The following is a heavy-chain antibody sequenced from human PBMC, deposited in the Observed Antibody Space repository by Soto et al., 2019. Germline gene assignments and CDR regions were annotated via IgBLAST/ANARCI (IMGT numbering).Heavy chain of an antibody. Sequence: PGGSLRLSCAASGFTVSSTYMSWVRQAPGKGLEWVSVIYSGGSTYYADSVKGRFTISRDNSKNTLYLQMNSLRAEDTAVYYCAKWTCSGGSCYFDYWGQGTRVTVSS. V-gene: IGHV3-53*01. D-gene: IGHD2-15*01. CDR2: IYSGGST. CDR3: AKWTCSGGSCYFDY. J-gene: IGHJ4*02. CDR1: GFTVSSTY.